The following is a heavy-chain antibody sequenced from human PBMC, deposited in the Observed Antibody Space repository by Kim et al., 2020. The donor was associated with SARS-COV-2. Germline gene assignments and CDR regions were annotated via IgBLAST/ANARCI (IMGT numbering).Heavy chain of an antibody. CDR3: AKSGDYVWGSYPISSGMDV. J-gene: IGHJ6*02. CDR2: ISGSGGST. Sequence: GGSLRLSCAASGFTFSSYAMSWVRQAPGKGLEWVSAISGSGGSTYYADSVKGRFTISRDNSKNTLYLQMNSLRAEDTAVYYCAKSGDYVWGSYPISSGMDVWGQGTTVTVSS. V-gene: IGHV3-23*01. CDR1: GFTFSSYA. D-gene: IGHD3-16*02.